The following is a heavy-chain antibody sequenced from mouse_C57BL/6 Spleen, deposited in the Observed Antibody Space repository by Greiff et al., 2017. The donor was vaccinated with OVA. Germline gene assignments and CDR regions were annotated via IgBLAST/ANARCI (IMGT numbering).Heavy chain of an antibody. CDR2: INPSTGGT. CDR1: GYSFTGYY. D-gene: IGHD1-1*01. J-gene: IGHJ2*01. CDR3: ASYGSTDY. V-gene: IGHV1-43*01. Sequence: VQLKQSGPELVKPGASVKISCKASGYSFTGYYMHWVKQSSEKSLEWIGEINPSTGGTSYNQKFEGKATLTVDKSSSTAYMQLKSLTSEDSAVYYCASYGSTDYWGQGTTLTVSS.